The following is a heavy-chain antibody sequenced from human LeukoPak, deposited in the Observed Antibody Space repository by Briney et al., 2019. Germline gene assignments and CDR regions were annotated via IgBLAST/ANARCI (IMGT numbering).Heavy chain of an antibody. D-gene: IGHD1-26*01. CDR1: GFTFSSYA. J-gene: IGHJ3*02. CDR3: ARALLGKSGSYTPPDAFDI. V-gene: IGHV3-21*01. Sequence: SGGSLRLSCAASGFTFSSYAMSWVRQAPGKGLEWVSSISSSSSYIYYADSVKGRFTISRDNAKNSLYLQMNSLRAEDTAVYYCARALLGKSGSYTPPDAFDIWGQGTMVTVSS. CDR2: ISSSSSYI.